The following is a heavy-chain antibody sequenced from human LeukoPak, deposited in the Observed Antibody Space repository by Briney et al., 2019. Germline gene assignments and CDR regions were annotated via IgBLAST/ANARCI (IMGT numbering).Heavy chain of an antibody. Sequence: GGSLTLSCSPSGLTYKSYAFHWLRPAPRKGLHRVAVMSYDGSSKYYADSVSGRFTISRDNSKNPLYVQMNSLRAEDTAVFYCAREVGYSSSFDYWGHGALVTVSS. CDR2: MSYDGSSK. CDR3: AREVGYSSSFDY. CDR1: GLTYKSYA. V-gene: IGHV3-30-3*01. D-gene: IGHD6-13*01. J-gene: IGHJ4*01.